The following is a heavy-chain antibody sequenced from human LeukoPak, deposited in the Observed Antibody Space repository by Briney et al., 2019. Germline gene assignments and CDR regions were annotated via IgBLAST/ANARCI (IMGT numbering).Heavy chain of an antibody. CDR3: VRDGDIVVVITFDY. CDR1: GFTFSNYA. D-gene: IGHD3-22*01. V-gene: IGHV3-23*01. J-gene: IGHJ4*02. CDR2: ISGSGGNT. Sequence: QTGGSLRLSCAASGFTFSNYAMSWVRQAPGKGLEWVSAISGSGGNTYYADSVEGRFTISRDNSKNTLYLQMDRMRVEDSAAYYCVRDGDIVVVITFDYWGQGNLVTVSS.